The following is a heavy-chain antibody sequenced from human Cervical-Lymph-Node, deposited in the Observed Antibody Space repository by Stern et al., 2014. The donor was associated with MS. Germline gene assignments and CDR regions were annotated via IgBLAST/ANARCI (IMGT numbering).Heavy chain of an antibody. J-gene: IGHJ4*02. CDR1: GFIFSSYA. V-gene: IGHV3-30-3*01. CDR3: ARDTCRGGGCYFRY. Sequence: VQLVESGGGVVQPGRSLRLSCAASGFIFSSYAMHWVRQAPGKGLDWVAFLSNEGSKQFYANSVKGRFTISRDNSNSTLYLQMNSLRPEDTAVYYCARDTCRGGGCYFRYWGQGILITVSS. D-gene: IGHD2-15*01. CDR2: LSNEGSKQ.